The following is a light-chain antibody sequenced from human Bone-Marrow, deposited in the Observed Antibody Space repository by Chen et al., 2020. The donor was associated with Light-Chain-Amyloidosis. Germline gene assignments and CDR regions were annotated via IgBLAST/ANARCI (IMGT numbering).Light chain of an antibody. Sequence: QSALTQPPSASGSPGQSVTISCTGTSGDVGRYNYVFWDHQNPGKAPKLMIDEVTKRPSGGTDRLSGSTSGNTASTSVCGLQADDEADYYCRSYAGDNNYVVFGGGTKLTVL. CDR3: RSYAGDNNYVV. CDR1: SGDVGRYNY. J-gene: IGLJ2*01. CDR2: EVT. V-gene: IGLV2-8*01.